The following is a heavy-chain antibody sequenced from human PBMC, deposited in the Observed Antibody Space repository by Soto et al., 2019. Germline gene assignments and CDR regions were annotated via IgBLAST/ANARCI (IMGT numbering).Heavy chain of an antibody. D-gene: IGHD6-13*01. CDR3: ARGGYIAAAGTGDWFDP. J-gene: IGHJ5*02. CDR1: GGSISSSNW. V-gene: IGHV4-4*02. Sequence: NPSETLSLTCAVSGGSISSSNWWSWVRQPPGKGLEWIGEIYHSGSTNYNPSLKSRVTISVDKSKNQFSLKLSSVTAADTAVYYCARGGYIAAAGTGDWFDPWGQGTLVTVS. CDR2: IYHSGST.